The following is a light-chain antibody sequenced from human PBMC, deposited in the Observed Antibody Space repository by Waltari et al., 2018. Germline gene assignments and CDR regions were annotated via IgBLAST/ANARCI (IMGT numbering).Light chain of an antibody. Sequence: EILLTQSPATLSLSPGEGATLSCRASQSVGRSLAWYQQKPGQPPRLLIFGTSNRATGIPDRFSGGGSGTDFSLTITRLEPEDVAVYYCQHYVSLPVTFGQGTKVEIK. V-gene: IGKV3-20*01. CDR1: QSVGRS. J-gene: IGKJ1*01. CDR2: GTS. CDR3: QHYVSLPVT.